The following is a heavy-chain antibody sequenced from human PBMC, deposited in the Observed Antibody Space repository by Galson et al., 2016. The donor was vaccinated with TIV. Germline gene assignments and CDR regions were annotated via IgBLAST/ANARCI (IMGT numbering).Heavy chain of an antibody. CDR1: GFTVSSNY. V-gene: IGHV3-53*01. J-gene: IGHJ6*02. CDR2: SPSGGST. Sequence: SLRLSCAASGFTVSSNYMNWVRQAPGKGLEWISDISGISPSGGSTHYADSVKGRFTISRDNSKNTLFLEMNALTVEDTGVYYCAKDRSYSSGSSFYYYAMDVWGQGAAVTVSS. CDR3: AKDRSYSSGSSFYYYAMDV. D-gene: IGHD6-19*01.